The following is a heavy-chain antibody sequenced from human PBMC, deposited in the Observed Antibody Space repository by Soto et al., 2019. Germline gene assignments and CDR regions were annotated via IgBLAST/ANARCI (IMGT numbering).Heavy chain of an antibody. Sequence: GWSLRLSCAASGFSFVTYALNWVRQAPWKGLEWVSGLSGSGTSTYYADSVKGRFTISRDNSRDTLFLQMNSLTADDTAVYYCAKATTNGGWFNPFDSWGQGALVTVSS. D-gene: IGHD6-19*01. CDR3: AKATTNGGWFNPFDS. CDR1: GFSFVTYA. V-gene: IGHV3-23*01. J-gene: IGHJ4*02. CDR2: LSGSGTST.